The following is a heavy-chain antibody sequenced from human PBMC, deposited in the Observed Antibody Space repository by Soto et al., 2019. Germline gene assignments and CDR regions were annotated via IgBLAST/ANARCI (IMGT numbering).Heavy chain of an antibody. V-gene: IGHV3-23*01. D-gene: IGHD3-16*01. CDR3: AKDSHGDYVPFDP. J-gene: IGHJ5*02. CDR2: ISGTGGST. CDR1: GFTFSSYA. Sequence: GGSLRLSCAASGFTFSSYAMSWVRQAPGKGLEWVSTISGTGGSTYYTDSVKGRFTISRDNSKNTLYLQMNGLRAEDTALYYCAKDSHGDYVPFDPWGQGTLVTVSS.